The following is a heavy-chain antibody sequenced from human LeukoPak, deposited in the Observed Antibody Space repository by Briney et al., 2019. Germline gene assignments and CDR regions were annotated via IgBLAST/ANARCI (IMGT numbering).Heavy chain of an antibody. CDR1: GGTFSSYA. CDR2: IIPILGIA. CDR3: ARSTYCGGDCYPDY. D-gene: IGHD2-21*02. V-gene: IGHV1-69*04. Sequence: ASVKVSCTASGGTFSSYAISWVRQAPGQGLEWMGRIIPILGIANYAQKFQGRVTITAGKSTSTAYMELSSLRSEDTAVYYCARSTYCGGDCYPDYWGQGTLVTVSS. J-gene: IGHJ4*02.